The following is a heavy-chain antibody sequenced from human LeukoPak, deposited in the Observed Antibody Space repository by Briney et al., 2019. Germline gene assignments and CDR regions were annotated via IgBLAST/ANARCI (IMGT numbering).Heavy chain of an antibody. J-gene: IGHJ6*02. D-gene: IGHD1-26*01. V-gene: IGHV4-39*07. Sequence: SETLSLTCTVSGGSISSSSYYWGWIRQPPGKGLEWIGSIYYSGSTYYNPSLKSRVTISVDTSKNQFSLKLSSVTAADTAVYYCARGDGSPSGILYYGMDVWGQGTTVTVSS. CDR1: GGSISSSSYY. CDR2: IYYSGST. CDR3: ARGDGSPSGILYYGMDV.